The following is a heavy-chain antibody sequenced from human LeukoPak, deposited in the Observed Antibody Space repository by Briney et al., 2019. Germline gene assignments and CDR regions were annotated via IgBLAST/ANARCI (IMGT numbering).Heavy chain of an antibody. D-gene: IGHD6-19*01. CDR2: ISAYNGNT. J-gene: IGHJ4*02. V-gene: IGHV1-18*01. CDR1: GYTFISYG. Sequence: GASVKVSCKASGYTFISYGISWVRQAPGQGLEWMGWISAYNGNTNYAHKFQGRVTMTTDTSTSTAYMELRSLKLDDTAEYYCVRGRKLYSSGWYVEDDYWGQGTLVTVSS. CDR3: VRGRKLYSSGWYVEDDY.